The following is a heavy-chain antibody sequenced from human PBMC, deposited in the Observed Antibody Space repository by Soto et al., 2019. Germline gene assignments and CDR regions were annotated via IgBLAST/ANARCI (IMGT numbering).Heavy chain of an antibody. Sequence: SETLSLTCTVSGGAISSYYWSWIRQPPGKGLEWIGCINHSGSTNHNPSLKSRVTISIDTSKSQFSLILNSVTAADTAVYYCARAWKWLDPFDQWGQGTLVTVSS. D-gene: IGHD5-12*01. V-gene: IGHV4-59*01. CDR3: ARAWKWLDPFDQ. CDR2: INHSGST. CDR1: GGAISSYY. J-gene: IGHJ4*02.